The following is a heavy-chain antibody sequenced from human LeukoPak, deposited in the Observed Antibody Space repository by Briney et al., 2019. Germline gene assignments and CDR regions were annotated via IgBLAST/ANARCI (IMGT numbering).Heavy chain of an antibody. D-gene: IGHD3-10*02. CDR3: AELGITMIGGV. J-gene: IGHJ6*04. V-gene: IGHV3-23*01. CDR1: GFTFYTYA. Sequence: PGGSLRLSCAASGFTFYTYAMSWVRQAPGKGLEWVSAISGRGDSTNYADSVKGRFTISRDNSNNTLYLQMNSLRAEDTAVYYCAELGITMIGGVWGKGTTVTISS. CDR2: ISGRGDST.